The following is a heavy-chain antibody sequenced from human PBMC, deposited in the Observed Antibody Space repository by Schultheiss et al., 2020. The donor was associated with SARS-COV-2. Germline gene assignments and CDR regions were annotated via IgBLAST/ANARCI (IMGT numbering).Heavy chain of an antibody. V-gene: IGHV1-58*01. CDR2: IVVGSGNT. CDR1: GFTFTSSA. Sequence: SVKVSCKASGFTFTSSAVQWVRQARGQRLEWIGWIVVGSGNTNYAQKFQERVTITRDMSTSTAYMELSSLRSEDTAVYYCARGGPWITIRYYFDYWGQGTLVTVSS. D-gene: IGHD3-3*01. J-gene: IGHJ4*02. CDR3: ARGGPWITIRYYFDY.